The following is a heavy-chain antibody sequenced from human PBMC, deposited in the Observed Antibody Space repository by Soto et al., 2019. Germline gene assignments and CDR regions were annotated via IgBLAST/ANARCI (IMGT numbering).Heavy chain of an antibody. CDR3: ASGPGPTNYYDILTGPQGVLDY. CDR1: GGSISSYY. D-gene: IGHD3-9*01. J-gene: IGHJ4*02. CDR2: IYYSGST. Sequence: SETLSLTCTVSGGSISSYYWNWIRQPPGKGLEWIGYIYYSGSTYYNPSLKSRVTISVDTSKNQFSLRDEDTAVYFCASGPGPTNYYDILTGPQGVLDYWGQGTLVTVSS. V-gene: IGHV4-59*01.